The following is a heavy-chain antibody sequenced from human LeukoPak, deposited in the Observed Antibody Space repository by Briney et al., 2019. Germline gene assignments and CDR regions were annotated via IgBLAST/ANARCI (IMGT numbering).Heavy chain of an antibody. CDR3: ARNDVSRGGYTIN. J-gene: IGHJ4*02. CDR2: IYYSGST. Sequence: QPSETLSLTCTVSGGSISSSSYYWGWIRQPPGKGLEWIGSIYYSGSTYYNPSLKSRVSISVDTSKNQFSLKLNSLTAADTAVYYCARNDVSRGGYTINWGQGTLVTVSS. V-gene: IGHV4-39*07. CDR1: GGSISSSSYY. D-gene: IGHD5-24*01.